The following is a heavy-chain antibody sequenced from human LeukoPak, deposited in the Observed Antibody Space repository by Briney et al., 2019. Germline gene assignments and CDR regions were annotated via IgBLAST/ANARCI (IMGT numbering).Heavy chain of an antibody. J-gene: IGHJ4*02. D-gene: IGHD3-3*01. V-gene: IGHV1-2*02. Sequence: WASVKVSCKASGYTFTGYYMHWVRQAPGQGLEWIGWINPNSGGTNYAQKFQGRVTMTRDTSISTAYMELSRLRSDDTAVYYCSRVDFWSGFFFLDYWGQGTLVTVSS. CDR1: GYTFTGYY. CDR2: INPNSGGT. CDR3: SRVDFWSGFFFLDY.